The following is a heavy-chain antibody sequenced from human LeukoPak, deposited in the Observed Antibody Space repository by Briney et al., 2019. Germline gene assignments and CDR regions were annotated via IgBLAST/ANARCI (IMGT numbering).Heavy chain of an antibody. CDR1: GYTFTGYY. Sequence: GASVKVSCKASGYTFTGYYMHWVRQAPGQGLEWMGWINPNSGGTNYAQKFQGRVTMTRDTSISTAYMELSRLRSEDTAVYYCARERLVGYYYYGMDVWGQGTTVTVSS. J-gene: IGHJ6*02. D-gene: IGHD6-19*01. CDR2: INPNSGGT. V-gene: IGHV1-2*02. CDR3: ARERLVGYYYYGMDV.